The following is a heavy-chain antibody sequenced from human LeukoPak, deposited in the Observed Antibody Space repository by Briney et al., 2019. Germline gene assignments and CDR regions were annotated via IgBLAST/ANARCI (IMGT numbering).Heavy chain of an antibody. V-gene: IGHV3-48*03. CDR2: ISSSGSTI. CDR3: ARDHRSSGSDY. Sequence: GGSLRLSRAASGFTFSSYEMNWVRQAPGKGLEWVSYISSSGSTIYYADSVKGRFTISRDNAKNSLYLQMNSLRAEDTAVYYCARDHRSSGSDYWGQGTLVTVSS. J-gene: IGHJ4*02. CDR1: GFTFSSYE. D-gene: IGHD6-6*01.